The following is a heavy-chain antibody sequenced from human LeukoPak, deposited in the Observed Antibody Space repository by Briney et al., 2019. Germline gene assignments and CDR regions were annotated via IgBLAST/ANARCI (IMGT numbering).Heavy chain of an antibody. V-gene: IGHV3-66*01. CDR2: IYSGGST. Sequence: GGSLRLSCAASGFTVSSNYMSWVRQAPGKGLKWVSVIYSGGSTYYADSVKGRFTISRDNSKNTLYLQMNSLRAEDTAVCYCASGGVIALEDAFDIWGQGTMVTVSS. J-gene: IGHJ3*02. D-gene: IGHD3-16*02. CDR1: GFTVSSNY. CDR3: ASGGVIALEDAFDI.